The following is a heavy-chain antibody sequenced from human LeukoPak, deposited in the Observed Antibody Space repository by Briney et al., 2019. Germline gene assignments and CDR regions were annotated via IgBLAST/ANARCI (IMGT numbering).Heavy chain of an antibody. J-gene: IGHJ5*02. V-gene: IGHV1-8*01. CDR3: ARGPPRIAAAGTNWFDP. D-gene: IGHD6-13*01. CDR1: GYTFTSYD. CDR2: MNPNRGNT. Sequence: ASVKVSCKASGYTFTSYDINWVRQATGQGLEWMGWMNPNRGNTGYAQKFQGRVTMTRNTPISTAYMELSSLRSEDPAVYYCARGPPRIAAAGTNWFDPWGQGTLVTVSS.